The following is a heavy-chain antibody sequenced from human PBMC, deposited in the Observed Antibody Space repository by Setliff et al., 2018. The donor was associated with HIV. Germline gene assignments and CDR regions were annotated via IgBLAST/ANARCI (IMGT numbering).Heavy chain of an antibody. Sequence: GGSLRLSCVASEFTFSSYAMHWVRQAPGKGLEWVAVMPDDGSKEYYADSVRGRFTISRDNSKSTLYLRMNSLRAEDTAVYYCARGSSGWGMDFYYYYMDVWGKGTTVTVSS. J-gene: IGHJ6*03. CDR1: EFTFSSYA. V-gene: IGHV3-30*01. D-gene: IGHD6-19*01. CDR2: MPDDGSKE. CDR3: ARGSSGWGMDFYYYYMDV.